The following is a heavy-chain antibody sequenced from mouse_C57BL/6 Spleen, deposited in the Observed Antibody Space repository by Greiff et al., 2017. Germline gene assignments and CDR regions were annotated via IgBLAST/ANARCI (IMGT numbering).Heavy chain of an antibody. CDR2: IYPRDGSN. J-gene: IGHJ2*01. CDR3: ARPRTGDYLDY. V-gene: IGHV1-78*01. CDR1: GYNFTAHT. Sequence: QVQLQQSDAELVKPGASVKISCKVSGYNFTAHTIHWMKQRPEQGLEWIGYIYPRDGSNKYNEKFKGKATLTADKSSSTAYMQLNSLTSEDSAVFVCARPRTGDYLDYWGQGTTLTVSS.